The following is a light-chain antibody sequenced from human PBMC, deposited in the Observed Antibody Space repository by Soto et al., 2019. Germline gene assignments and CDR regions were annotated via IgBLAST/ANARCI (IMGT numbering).Light chain of an antibody. J-gene: IGKJ2*01. CDR1: QSVSSY. CDR3: QQRSNWPPF. Sequence: EIVLTQSPATLSLSPGERATPSCRASQSVSSYLAWYQQKPGQAPRLLIYDASNRATGIPARFSGSGSGTDFTLTISSLEPEDFAVYYCQQRSNWPPFFGQGTKLEIK. CDR2: DAS. V-gene: IGKV3-11*01.